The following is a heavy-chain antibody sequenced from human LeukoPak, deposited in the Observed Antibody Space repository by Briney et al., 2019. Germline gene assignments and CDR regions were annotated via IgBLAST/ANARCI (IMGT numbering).Heavy chain of an antibody. CDR1: GGTFSSYA. V-gene: IGHV1-69*05. Sequence: SVKVSCKASGGTFSSYAISWVRQAPGQGLEWMGGIIPIFGTANCAQKFQGRVTITTDESTSTAYMELSSLRSEDTAVYYCARDLNTGTRYNWFDPWGQGTLVTVSS. J-gene: IGHJ5*02. CDR3: ARDLNTGTRYNWFDP. D-gene: IGHD1-7*01. CDR2: IIPIFGTA.